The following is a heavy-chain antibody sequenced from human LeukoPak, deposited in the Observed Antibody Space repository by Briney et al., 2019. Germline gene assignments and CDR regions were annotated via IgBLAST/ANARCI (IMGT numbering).Heavy chain of an antibody. Sequence: GGSLRLSCAASGFTFSSYAMHWVRQAPGKGLQYVSAITIGGGTTDYASSVKGRFTISRDNSKNTLYLQMGSLRAEDTAVYYCARDILGGGFSPVDSWGQGTLVTVSS. CDR1: GFTFSSYA. CDR2: ITIGGGTT. CDR3: ARDILGGGFSPVDS. D-gene: IGHD3-3*01. J-gene: IGHJ4*02. V-gene: IGHV3-64*01.